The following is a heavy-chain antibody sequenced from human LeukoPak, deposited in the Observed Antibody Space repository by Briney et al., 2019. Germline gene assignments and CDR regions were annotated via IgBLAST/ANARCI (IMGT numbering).Heavy chain of an antibody. CDR1: GGSISNYF. D-gene: IGHD1-26*01. CDR3: AREGARWEPSFSAFDI. V-gene: IGHV4-59*01. CDR2: IYYSGST. Sequence: SETLPLTCTVSGGSISNYFWSWVRQPAGKGLEWIGYIYYSGSTSYNPSLKSRFTISVDTSKNQFSLKLSSVTAADTAVYYCAREGARWEPSFSAFDIWGQGTMVTVSS. J-gene: IGHJ3*02.